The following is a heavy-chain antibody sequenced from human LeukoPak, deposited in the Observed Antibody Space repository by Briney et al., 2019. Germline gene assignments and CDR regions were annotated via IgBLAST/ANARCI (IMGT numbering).Heavy chain of an antibody. CDR3: ARGST. CDR2: IYTSGST. V-gene: IGHV4-61*02. CDR1: GRSISSGSYY. Sequence: SQTLSLTCTVSGRSISSGSYYWSWIRQPAGKGLEWIGRIYTSGSTNYNPSLKSRVTISVDTSKNQFSLKLSSVTAADTAVYYCARGSTWGQGTLVTVSS. J-gene: IGHJ5*02.